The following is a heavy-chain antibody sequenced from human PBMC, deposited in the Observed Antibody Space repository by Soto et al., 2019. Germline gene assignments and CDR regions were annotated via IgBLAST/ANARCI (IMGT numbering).Heavy chain of an antibody. CDR3: ARDLHYYDSSGPFGFDP. J-gene: IGHJ5*02. CDR1: GFTFSSYG. D-gene: IGHD3-22*01. Sequence: PGGSLRLSCAASGFTFSSYGMHWVRQAPGRGLEWVAVIWYDGSNKYYADSVKGRFTISRDNSKNTLYLQMNSLRAEDTAVYYCARDLHYYDSSGPFGFDPWGQGTLVTVS. CDR2: IWYDGSNK. V-gene: IGHV3-33*01.